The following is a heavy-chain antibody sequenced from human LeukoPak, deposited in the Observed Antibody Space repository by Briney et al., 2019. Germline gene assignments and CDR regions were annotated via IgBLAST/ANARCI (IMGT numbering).Heavy chain of an antibody. J-gene: IGHJ6*02. Sequence: GRSLRLSCAASGFTFSTYAMHWVRQAPGKGLEWEAFISFDGSNTYYADSVKGRFTISRDNSKNTLYLQVNSLRTEDTAVYSCAREIAAAGSSAMDVWGQGTTVTVSS. D-gene: IGHD6-13*01. V-gene: IGHV3-30*04. CDR3: AREIAAAGSSAMDV. CDR2: ISFDGSNT. CDR1: GFTFSTYA.